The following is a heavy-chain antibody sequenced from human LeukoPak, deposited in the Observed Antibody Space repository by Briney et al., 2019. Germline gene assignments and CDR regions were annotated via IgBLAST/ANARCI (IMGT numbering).Heavy chain of an antibody. CDR2: IYYSGST. Sequence: SETLSLTCTVSGGSISSYYWSWIRQPPGKGLEWIGYIYYSGSTNYNPSLKSRVTISVDTSKNQFSLKLSSVTAADTAVYYCARDRRGREFEYWGQGTLVTVSS. D-gene: IGHD3-10*01. V-gene: IGHV4-59*01. J-gene: IGHJ4*02. CDR1: GGSISSYY. CDR3: ARDRRGREFEY.